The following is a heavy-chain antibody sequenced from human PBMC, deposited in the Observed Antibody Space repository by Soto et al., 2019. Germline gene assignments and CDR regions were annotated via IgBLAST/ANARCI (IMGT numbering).Heavy chain of an antibody. Sequence: QVQLVESGGGLVKPGGSLRLSCAASGFTFRDYYMSWIRQAPGKGLEWVSYISSSGDTIYYADSVKGRFTMSRDNAKNSLYLQVNSLRVDDXXVXXXXXXXXXXXXXXFDPWGQGTLVTVSS. CDR2: ISSSGDTI. CDR3: XXXXXXXXXXXFDP. CDR1: GFTFRDYY. J-gene: IGHJ5*02. V-gene: IGHV3-11*01.